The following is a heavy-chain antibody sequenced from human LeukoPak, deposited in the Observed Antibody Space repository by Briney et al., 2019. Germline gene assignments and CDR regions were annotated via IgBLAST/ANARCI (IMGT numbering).Heavy chain of an antibody. J-gene: IGHJ2*01. CDR2: INKDGSEM. V-gene: IGHV3-7*01. CDR3: ARDQGSMIVVRTTTWYFDL. CDR1: GFTFSNYW. Sequence: PGGSLRLSCAASGFTFSNYWMSWVRQAPGKGLEWLANINKDGSEMYYVDSVKGRFTISRDNGKNSLYLQINSLRADDTAVYYCARDQGSMIVVRTTTWYFDLWGRGTLVTVSS. D-gene: IGHD3-22*01.